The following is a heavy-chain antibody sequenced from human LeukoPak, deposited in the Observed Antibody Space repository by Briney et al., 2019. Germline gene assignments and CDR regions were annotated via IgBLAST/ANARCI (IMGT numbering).Heavy chain of an antibody. CDR2: ISAYNGNT. CDR1: GYTFTSYG. CDR3: ASVSSGWSVYWFDP. D-gene: IGHD6-19*01. V-gene: IGHV1-18*01. Sequence: ASVKVSCKASGYTFTSYGISWVRQAPGQGLEWMGWISAYNGNTNYAQKLQGRVTMTTDTSTSTAYMELRSLGSDDTAVYYCASVSSGWSVYWFDPWGQGTLVTVSS. J-gene: IGHJ5*02.